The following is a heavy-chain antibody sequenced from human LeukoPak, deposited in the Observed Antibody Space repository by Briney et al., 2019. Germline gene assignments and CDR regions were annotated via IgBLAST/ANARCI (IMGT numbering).Heavy chain of an antibody. J-gene: IGHJ5*02. CDR2: IYHSGST. CDR1: GYSISSGYY. Sequence: SETLSLTCTVSGYSISSGYYWGWIRQPPGKGLEWIGIIYHSGSTYYNPSLKSRVTISVDTFKNQFSLKLSSVTAADTAVYYCARDPLYCSGGSCYSTWFDPWGQGILVTVSS. CDR3: ARDPLYCSGGSCYSTWFDP. V-gene: IGHV4-38-2*02. D-gene: IGHD2-15*01.